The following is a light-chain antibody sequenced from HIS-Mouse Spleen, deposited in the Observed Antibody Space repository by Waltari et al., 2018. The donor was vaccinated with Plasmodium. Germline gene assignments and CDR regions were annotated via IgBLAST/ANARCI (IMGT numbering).Light chain of an antibody. Sequence: EIVMTQSPATLSVSPGERATLSCRASQIVSSNLAWYQQKPGQAPRLLIYGASTRATGIPARFSGSGSVTEFTLTISSLQSEDFAVYYCQQYNNWSFTFGPGTKVDIK. CDR2: GAS. CDR1: QIVSSN. J-gene: IGKJ3*01. CDR3: QQYNNWSFT. V-gene: IGKV3-15*01.